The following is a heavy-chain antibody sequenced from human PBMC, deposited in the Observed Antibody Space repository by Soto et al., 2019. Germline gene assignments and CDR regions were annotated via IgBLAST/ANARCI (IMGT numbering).Heavy chain of an antibody. Sequence: ASVKVSCKASGYTFSGYYMHWVRQAPGQGLEWMGWINPNSGGTNYAQKFQGWVTMTRDTSISTAYMELSRPRSDDTAVYYCARKVHCSGGSCYDYYYGMDVWGQGTTVTVSS. V-gene: IGHV1-2*04. J-gene: IGHJ6*02. CDR2: INPNSGGT. D-gene: IGHD2-15*01. CDR3: ARKVHCSGGSCYDYYYGMDV. CDR1: GYTFSGYY.